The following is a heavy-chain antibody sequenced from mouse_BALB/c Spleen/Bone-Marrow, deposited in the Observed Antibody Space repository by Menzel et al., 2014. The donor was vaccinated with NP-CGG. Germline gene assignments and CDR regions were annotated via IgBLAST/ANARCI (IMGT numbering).Heavy chain of an antibody. D-gene: IGHD2-3*01. V-gene: IGHV14-3*02. CDR1: GFNIKDTY. J-gene: IGHJ1*01. Sequence: VQLKESGAELVKPGASVKLSCTASGFNIKDTYMHWVKQRPEQGLEWIGRIDPANGNTKYDPKFQGKATITADTSSNTAYLQLSSLTSEDTAVYYCARKDGYSSGRFDVWGAGTTVTVSS. CDR2: IDPANGNT. CDR3: ARKDGYSSGRFDV.